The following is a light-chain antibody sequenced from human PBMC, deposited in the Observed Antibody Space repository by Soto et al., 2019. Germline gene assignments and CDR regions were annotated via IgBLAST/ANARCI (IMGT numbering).Light chain of an antibody. J-gene: IGKJ4*01. CDR1: QSVMSRY. CDR3: QQYGKLPVT. V-gene: IGKV3-20*01. CDR2: GAS. Sequence: EIVLAQSPATLSLSPGEGATLSCMASQSVMSRYIAWYQQRPGQAPRLLIYGASNRATGSPDRISGSGSGTEFTLTISRLEPEDFAVYYCQQYGKLPVTFGGGTKVDI.